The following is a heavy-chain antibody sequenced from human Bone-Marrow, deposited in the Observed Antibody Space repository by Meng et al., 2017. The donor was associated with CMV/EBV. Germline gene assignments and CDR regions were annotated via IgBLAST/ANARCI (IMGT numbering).Heavy chain of an antibody. CDR3: ARDYNGMDV. CDR1: GFTFTRHD. CDR2: IRYDGSNK. V-gene: IGHV3-30*02. J-gene: IGHJ6*02. Sequence: GESLKISCAASGFTFTRHDMHWVRQAPGKGLEWVAFIRYDGSNKYYGDSVKGRSTISRDNSKNTLYLQMNSLRAEDTAVYYCARDYNGMDVWGQGTTVTVSS.